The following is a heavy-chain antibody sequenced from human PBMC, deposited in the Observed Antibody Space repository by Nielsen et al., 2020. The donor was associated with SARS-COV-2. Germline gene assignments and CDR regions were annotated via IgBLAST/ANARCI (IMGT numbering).Heavy chain of an antibody. V-gene: IGHV3-30*04. D-gene: IGHD3-3*01. CDR2: ISYDGSNK. CDR3: ARGGAWGTIFGVVTADYYGMDV. CDR1: GFTFSSYA. Sequence: GESLKISCAASGFTFSSYAMHWVRQAPGKGLEWVAVISYDGSNKYYADSVKGRFTISRDNSKNTLYLQMNSLRAEDTAVYYCARGGAWGTIFGVVTADYYGMDVWGQGTTVTVSS. J-gene: IGHJ6*02.